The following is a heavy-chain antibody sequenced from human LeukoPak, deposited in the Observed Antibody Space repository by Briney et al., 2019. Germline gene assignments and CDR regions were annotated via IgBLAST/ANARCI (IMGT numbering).Heavy chain of an antibody. CDR2: INAYNGHA. J-gene: IGHJ4*02. CDR3: ARGRGRGTTYYSFAY. V-gene: IGHV1-18*01. Sequence: ASVKVSCKGSGYTFSSYGLSWVRQAPGQGLEWMEWINAYNGHANYAQKFQGRVTMTTDTSTSTAYMELRSLTSDDTAVYYCARGRGRGTTYYSFAYWGQGTLVTVSS. CDR1: GYTFSSYG. D-gene: IGHD3/OR15-3a*01.